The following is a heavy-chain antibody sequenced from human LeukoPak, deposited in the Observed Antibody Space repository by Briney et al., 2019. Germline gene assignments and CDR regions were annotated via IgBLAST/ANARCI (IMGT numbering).Heavy chain of an antibody. V-gene: IGHV3-48*04. Sequence: PGGSLRLSCAASGFIFSSYSMNWVRQAPGKGLEWVSYISSSSSTIYYADSVKGRFTISRDNAKNSLYLQMNSLRAEDTAVYYCARGGLMATILLDEGNWFDPWGQGTLVTVSS. J-gene: IGHJ5*02. D-gene: IGHD5-12*01. CDR2: ISSSSSTI. CDR3: ARGGLMATILLDEGNWFDP. CDR1: GFIFSSYS.